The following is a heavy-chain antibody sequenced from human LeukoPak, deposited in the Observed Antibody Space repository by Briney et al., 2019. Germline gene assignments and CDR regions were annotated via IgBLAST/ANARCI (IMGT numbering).Heavy chain of an antibody. CDR3: AMEYYYGSGKDYMDV. CDR2: ITGSGDTI. J-gene: IGHJ6*03. D-gene: IGHD3-10*01. V-gene: IGHV3-48*03. Sequence: GGSLRLSCAASAITFRTYEMNWVRQAPGKGLEWVSYITGSGDTINYADSVKGRFTISRDNAANSLYLQMNSLRAEDTAVYYCAMEYYYGSGKDYMDVWGKGTMVTVSS. CDR1: AITFRTYE.